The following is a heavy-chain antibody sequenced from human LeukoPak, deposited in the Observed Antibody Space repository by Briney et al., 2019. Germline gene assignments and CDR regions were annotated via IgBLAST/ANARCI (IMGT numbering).Heavy chain of an antibody. V-gene: IGHV1-2*02. CDR3: ARDPRYFDWLLSYYYYYMDV. CDR2: INPNSGGT. CDR1: GYTFTGYY. J-gene: IGHJ6*03. D-gene: IGHD3-9*01. Sequence: ASVKVSCKASGYTFTGYYMHWVRQAPGQGLEWMGWINPNSGGTNYAQKFQGRVTMTRDTSISTPYMELSRLRSDDTAVYYCARDPRYFDWLLSYYYYYMDVWGKGTTVTVSS.